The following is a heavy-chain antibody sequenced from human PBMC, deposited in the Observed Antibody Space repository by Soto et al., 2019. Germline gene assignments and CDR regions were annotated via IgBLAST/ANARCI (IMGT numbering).Heavy chain of an antibody. J-gene: IGHJ4*02. CDR1: GGTFSSYT. D-gene: IGHD1-26*01. V-gene: IGHV1-69*02. CDR2: IIPILGIA. CDR3: AKGFGNYWAFDY. Sequence: GASVKVSCKASGGTFSSYTISWVRQAPGQGLEWMGRIIPILGIANYAQKFQGRVTITADKSTSTAYMELSSLISEDTAVYYCAKGFGNYWAFDYWGQGTLVTVSS.